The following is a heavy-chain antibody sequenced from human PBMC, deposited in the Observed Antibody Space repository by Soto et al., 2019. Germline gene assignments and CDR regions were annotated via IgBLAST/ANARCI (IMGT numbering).Heavy chain of an antibody. CDR1: GDSIGSSNW. V-gene: IGHV4-4*02. J-gene: IGHJ4*02. CDR2: IYQSGHT. D-gene: IGHD6-25*01. CDR3: ARMAAMTTAAFDY. Sequence: QVQLRESGPGLVKPSETLSLTCAISGDSIGSSNWWSWVRQSPGQGLEWIGEIYQSGHTNYNPSLKSRVTMSVDTSKKHFSLKLSSVTAADTAVYYCARMAAMTTAAFDYWGQGTLVTVSS.